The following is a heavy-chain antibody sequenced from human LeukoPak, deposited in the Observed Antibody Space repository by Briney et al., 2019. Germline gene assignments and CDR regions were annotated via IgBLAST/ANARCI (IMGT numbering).Heavy chain of an antibody. CDR1: GDSVSNNFGA. CDR2: TYFKSRWFY. D-gene: IGHD6-19*01. CDR3: ARSHSGGTTAFDY. V-gene: IGHV6-1*01. J-gene: IGHJ4*02. Sequence: SQTLSLTCAISGDSVSNNFGAWNWTRQSPSGGLEWVGRTYFKSRWFYDYAMSVQGRMTITPDTSKNQFSLHLNSVTPEDAAVYYCARSHSGGTTAFDYWGQGSLVTVSS.